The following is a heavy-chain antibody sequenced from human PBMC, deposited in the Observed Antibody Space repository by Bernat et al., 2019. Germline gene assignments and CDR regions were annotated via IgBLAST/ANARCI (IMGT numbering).Heavy chain of an antibody. D-gene: IGHD1-26*01. Sequence: QVQLVESGGGVVQPGRSLRLSCAASGFIFSSYGIHWVRQAPGKGLEWVAVIRSDGSSGYNADSVRGLFTISRENAKNTLDLQMGSLRAEDTAVYYCARGGGYSGYYDYWGQGTLVTVSS. CDR3: ARGGGYSGYYDY. CDR2: IRSDGSSG. V-gene: IGHV3-33*01. J-gene: IGHJ4*02. CDR1: GFIFSSYG.